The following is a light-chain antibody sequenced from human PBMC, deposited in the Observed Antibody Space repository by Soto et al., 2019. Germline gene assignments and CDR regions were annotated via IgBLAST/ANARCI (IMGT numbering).Light chain of an antibody. J-gene: IGKJ4*01. CDR1: QSFSSS. V-gene: IGKV3-15*01. CDR3: QQYNNWPFT. CDR2: ATS. Sequence: EIVMTQSPATLSVSPGERATLSCRASQSFSSSLAWSQQKPGQAPRLLIYATSARATGIPARFSGSGSGTEFTLTISSLQSEDFAVYYCQQYNNWPFTFGGGTKVEI.